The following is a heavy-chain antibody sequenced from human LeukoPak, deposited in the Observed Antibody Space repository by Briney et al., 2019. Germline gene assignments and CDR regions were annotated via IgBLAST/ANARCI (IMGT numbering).Heavy chain of an antibody. J-gene: IGHJ3*01. CDR1: GFTFSSYA. V-gene: IGHV3-23*01. CDR3: VGNRVVVITPPIGEAFAF. CDR2: TIGDGSAT. D-gene: IGHD2-15*01. Sequence: QPAGSMRLSCAASGFTFSSYAINWVRQAPGKGLDWVSATIGDGSATYYADSVKGRFTISRDNSKNTLYLLMNSLRAEDTAIYYCVGNRVVVITPPIGEAFAFWGHGTMVTISS.